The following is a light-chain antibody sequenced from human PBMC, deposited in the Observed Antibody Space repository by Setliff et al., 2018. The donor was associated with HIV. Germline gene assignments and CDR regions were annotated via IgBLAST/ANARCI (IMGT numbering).Light chain of an antibody. CDR1: QSVNSY. J-gene: IGKJ4*01. CDR2: DAS. Sequence: EIVLTQSPATLSLSPGERATLSCRASQSVNSYLAWYQQKPGQTPRLLIYDASNRATGIPARFSGSGSGTDFTLTISSLEPEDFAVYYCQQRNSWPLTFGGGTKV. V-gene: IGKV3-11*01. CDR3: QQRNSWPLT.